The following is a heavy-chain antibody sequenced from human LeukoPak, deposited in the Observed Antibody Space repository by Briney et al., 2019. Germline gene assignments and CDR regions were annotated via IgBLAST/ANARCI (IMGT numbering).Heavy chain of an antibody. V-gene: IGHV1-2*02. CDR3: ASMTTVTTGFDP. CDR1: GYTFTGYY. D-gene: IGHD4-11*01. J-gene: IGHJ5*02. CDR2: INPNSGGT. Sequence: ASVKVYCKASGYTFTGYYMHWVRQAPGQGLEWMGWINPNSGGTNYAQKFQGRVTMTRDTSISTAYMELSRLRSDDTAVYYCASMTTVTTGFDPWGQGTLVTVSS.